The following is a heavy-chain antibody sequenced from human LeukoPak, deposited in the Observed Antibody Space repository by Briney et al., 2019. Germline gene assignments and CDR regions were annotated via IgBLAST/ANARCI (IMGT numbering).Heavy chain of an antibody. CDR2: IYYSGST. J-gene: IGHJ5*02. V-gene: IGHV4-59*04. Sequence: SXXSMXXXYWSWIRQPPGKGLEWIGNIYYSGSTYYNPSLKSRVTISVDTSKNQFSLKLSSVTAADTAVYYCAXXXXPXWFXPWGQGTLVTVSS. CDR3: AXXXXPXWFXP. CDR1: XXSMXXXY.